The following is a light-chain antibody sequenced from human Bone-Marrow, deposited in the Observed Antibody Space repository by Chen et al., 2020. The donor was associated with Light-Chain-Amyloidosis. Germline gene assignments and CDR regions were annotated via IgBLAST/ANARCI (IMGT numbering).Light chain of an antibody. CDR2: RDT. CDR1: DLPTKY. CDR3: QSADSSGTYKVI. J-gene: IGLJ2*01. Sequence: SYELTQPPSVSVSPGQTARITCSGDDLPTKYAYWYQQKPGQAPVLVINRDTERPSGISERVSGSSSGTTATLTISEVQAEDEADYHCQSADSSGTYKVIIGGGTRLTVL. V-gene: IGLV3-25*03.